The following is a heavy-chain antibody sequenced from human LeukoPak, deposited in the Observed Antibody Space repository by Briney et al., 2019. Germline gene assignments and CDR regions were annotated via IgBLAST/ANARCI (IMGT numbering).Heavy chain of an antibody. D-gene: IGHD7-27*01. J-gene: IGHJ3*01. CDR3: AKLIGADAFDF. CDR2: IWYDGSNK. Sequence: QTGGSLRLSCAASGFRFSTYGMHWVRQAPGKGLGWVAVIWYDGSNKNYADSVKGRFTISRDNSKNTVYLQMSSLRVEDTAVYYCAKLIGADAFDFWGQGTIVTVSS. V-gene: IGHV3-33*06. CDR1: GFRFSTYG.